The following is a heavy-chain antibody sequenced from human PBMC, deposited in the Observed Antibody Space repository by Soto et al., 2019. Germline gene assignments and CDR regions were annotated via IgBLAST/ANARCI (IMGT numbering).Heavy chain of an antibody. V-gene: IGHV4-34*01. Sequence: QVQLQQWGAGLLKPSETLSLTCAVYGGSFSGYYWSWIRQPPGKGLEWIGEINHSGSTNYNPSIKRRVTTSVDTSKTQFSLKLSSVTAADTAVYYCARVSYDFWSGYSPYYYYGMDVWGQGTTVTVSS. D-gene: IGHD3-3*01. CDR3: ARVSYDFWSGYSPYYYYGMDV. CDR2: INHSGST. CDR1: GGSFSGYY. J-gene: IGHJ6*02.